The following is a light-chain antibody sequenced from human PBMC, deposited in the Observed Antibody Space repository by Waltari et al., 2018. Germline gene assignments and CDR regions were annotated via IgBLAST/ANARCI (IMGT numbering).Light chain of an antibody. CDR1: QSVGRS. CDR2: DAS. Sequence: EVVLTQSPATLSLSPGDRPTLSCRASQSVGRSLSWYQQKPGQPPRLLIYDASTRATGIPARISGSGSGTDFTLTIGSLESEDFAVYFCLQRSNWPPTFGGGTTVEIK. CDR3: LQRSNWPPT. V-gene: IGKV3-11*01. J-gene: IGKJ4*01.